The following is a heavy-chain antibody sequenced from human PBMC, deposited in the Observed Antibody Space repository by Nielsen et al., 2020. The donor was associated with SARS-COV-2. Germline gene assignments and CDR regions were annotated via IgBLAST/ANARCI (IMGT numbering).Heavy chain of an antibody. V-gene: IGHV4-39*01. J-gene: IGHJ6*02. D-gene: IGHD5-18*01. Sequence: SETLSLTCTVSGGSISSSSYYWGWLRHPPGKGLEWIGSIYYSGSTYYNPSLKSRVTISVDTSKNQFSLKLSSVTAADTAVYYCARHEWAGTGGYTNYYYYGMDVWGQGTTVTVSS. CDR1: GGSISSSSYY. CDR2: IYYSGST. CDR3: ARHEWAGTGGYTNYYYYGMDV.